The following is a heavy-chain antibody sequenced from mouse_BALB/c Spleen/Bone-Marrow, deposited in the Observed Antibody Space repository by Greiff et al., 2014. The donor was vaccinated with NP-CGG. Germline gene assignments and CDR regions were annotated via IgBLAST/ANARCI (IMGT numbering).Heavy chain of an antibody. V-gene: IGHV1-9*01. Sequence: GVELMKPGASVKISCKATGYTFSSYWIEWVKQRPGHGLEWIGEILPGSGSTNYNEKFKGKATFTADTSSNTAYMQLSSLTSEDSAVYYCARSTGTWDYWGQGTTLTVSS. CDR1: GYTFSSYW. D-gene: IGHD4-1*02. CDR2: ILPGSGST. CDR3: ARSTGTWDY. J-gene: IGHJ2*01.